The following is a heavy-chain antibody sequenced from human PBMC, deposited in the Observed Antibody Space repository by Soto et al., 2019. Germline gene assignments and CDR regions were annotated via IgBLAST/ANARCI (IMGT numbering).Heavy chain of an antibody. V-gene: IGHV4-39*01. CDR3: ARLDANRGLPGSESNF. CDR1: GGSISSSSYY. CDR2: IYYSGST. D-gene: IGHD3-10*01. Sequence: QLQLQESGPGLVKPSETPSLTCTVSGGSISSSSYYWGWIRQPPGKGLEWIGSIYYSGSTYYNPSLKSRVTISLDTSKNQFSLKPRSVTAADTAVYYCARLDANRGLPGSESNFCGQGTLVTVSS. J-gene: IGHJ4*02.